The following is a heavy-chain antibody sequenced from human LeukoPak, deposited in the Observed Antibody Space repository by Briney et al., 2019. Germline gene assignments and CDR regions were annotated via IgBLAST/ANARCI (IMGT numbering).Heavy chain of an antibody. D-gene: IGHD3-3*01. Sequence: PSETLSLTCTVSGGSISSYYWSWIRQPPGKGLEWIGYIYYSGSTNYNPSLKSRVTISVDTSKNQFSLKLSSVTAADTAVYYCARGGYGFLKYYYYYMDVWGKGTTVTVSS. J-gene: IGHJ6*03. CDR1: GGSISSYY. V-gene: IGHV4-59*12. CDR2: IYYSGST. CDR3: ARGGYGFLKYYYYYMDV.